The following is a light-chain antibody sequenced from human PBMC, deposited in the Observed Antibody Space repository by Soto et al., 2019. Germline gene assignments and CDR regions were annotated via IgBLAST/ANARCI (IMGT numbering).Light chain of an antibody. Sequence: AIRMTQSPSSFSASTGDRVTITCRASQGISSYLAWYQQKPGKAPKLLIYAASTLQSGVPSRFSGSVSETDFTLTISCLQSEDFVTYYCQQYYSYPITFGQGTRLEIK. CDR2: AAS. J-gene: IGKJ5*01. CDR3: QQYYSYPIT. V-gene: IGKV1-8*01. CDR1: QGISSY.